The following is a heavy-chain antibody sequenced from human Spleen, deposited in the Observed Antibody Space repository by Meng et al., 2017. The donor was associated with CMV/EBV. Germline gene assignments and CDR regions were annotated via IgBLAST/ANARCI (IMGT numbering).Heavy chain of an antibody. CDR2: INPNSGGT. J-gene: IGHJ6*02. D-gene: IGHD5-24*01. CDR1: GYTFTRYG. CDR3: ARVQGGQRGMDV. Sequence: ASVKVSCKASGYTFTRYGISWVRQAPGQGLEWMGWINPNSGGTNYAQKFQGRVTMTRDTSIITAYMELSRLRSDDTAVYYCARVQGGQRGMDVWGQGTTVTVSS. V-gene: IGHV1-2*02.